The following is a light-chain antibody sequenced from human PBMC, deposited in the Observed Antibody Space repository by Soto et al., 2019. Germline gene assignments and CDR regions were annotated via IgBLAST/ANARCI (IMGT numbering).Light chain of an antibody. CDR3: HNYNSAPFT. J-gene: IGKJ3*01. CDR2: AAS. CDR1: QGISNY. Sequence: DIQMTQSPSSLSASVGDRVAITCRASQGISNYLAWYQQKPGKVPKLLIYAASTLQSGVPSRFSGSGSGTDFPHTISSLQPEDVATYSVHNYNSAPFTFGPGTKVDIK. V-gene: IGKV1-27*01.